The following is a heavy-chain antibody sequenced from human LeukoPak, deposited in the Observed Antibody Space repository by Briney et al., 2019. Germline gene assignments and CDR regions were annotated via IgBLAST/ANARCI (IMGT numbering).Heavy chain of an antibody. CDR3: ARNGRVRRVVKDLFEY. J-gene: IGHJ4*02. V-gene: IGHV1-18*01. Sequence: ASVKVSCKASGYTFTGYGISWVRQAPGQGLEWMGWISAYNGNTNYAQKLQGRVTMTTDTSTGTAYMDLRNMRDDDTAMYYCARNGRVRRVVKDLFEYWGQGTLVAVSS. CDR2: ISAYNGNT. CDR1: GYTFTGYG. D-gene: IGHD3-10*01.